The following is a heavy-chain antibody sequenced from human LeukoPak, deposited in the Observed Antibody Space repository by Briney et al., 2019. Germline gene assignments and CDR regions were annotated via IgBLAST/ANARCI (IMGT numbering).Heavy chain of an antibody. CDR2: IKQDGSEK. V-gene: IGHV3-7*01. CDR3: ASSYGSGSYYVLYYFDY. Sequence: GGSLRLSCAPSGFIVTDAWMSWVRQAPGKGLEWVANIKQDGSEKYYVDSVKGRFTISRDNAKNSLYLQMNSLRAEDTAVYYCASSYGSGSYYVLYYFDYWGQGTLVTVS. J-gene: IGHJ4*02. CDR1: GFIVTDAW. D-gene: IGHD3-10*01.